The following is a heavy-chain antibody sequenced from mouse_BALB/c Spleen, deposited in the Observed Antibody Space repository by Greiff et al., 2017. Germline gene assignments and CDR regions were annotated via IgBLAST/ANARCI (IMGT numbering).Heavy chain of an antibody. CDR2: IYPGNVNT. J-gene: IGHJ4*01. D-gene: IGHD2-14*01. CDR3: ARGEVRRGGYYAMDY. CDR1: GYTFTSYY. Sequence: QVQLQQSGPELVKPGASVRISCKASGYTFTSYYIHWVKQRPGQGLEWIGWIYPGNVNTKYNEKFKGKATLTADKSSSTAYMQLSSLTSEDSAVYFCARGEVRRGGYYAMDYWGQGTSVTVSS. V-gene: IGHV1S56*01.